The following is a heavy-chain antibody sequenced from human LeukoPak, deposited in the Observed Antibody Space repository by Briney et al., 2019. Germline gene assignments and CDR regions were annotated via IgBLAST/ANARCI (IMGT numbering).Heavy chain of an antibody. CDR3: AREGTWTLGY. CDR2: INHSGST. Sequence: SETLSLTCAVYGGSFSGYYWSWIRQPPGKGLEWIGEINHSGSTNYNPSLKSRVTISVDTSKNQFSLKLSSVTATDTAVYYCAREGTWTLGYWGQGTLVTVSS. J-gene: IGHJ4*02. CDR1: GGSFSGYY. V-gene: IGHV4-34*01. D-gene: IGHD1-1*01.